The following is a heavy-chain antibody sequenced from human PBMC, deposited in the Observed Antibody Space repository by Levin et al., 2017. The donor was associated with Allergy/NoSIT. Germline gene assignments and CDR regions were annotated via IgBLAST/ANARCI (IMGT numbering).Heavy chain of an antibody. D-gene: IGHD1-20*01. CDR1: GFSFSNAW. J-gene: IGHJ3*02. Sequence: LSLTCAASGFSFSNAWMSWVRQAPGKGLEWVGRIKNKIAGGTADYAVPVKGRFTISRDDSKDTLYLQMNSLRIEDTAVYYCSEFNSKDAFNIWGQGTMVTVSS. V-gene: IGHV3-15*01. CDR2: IKNKIAGGTA. CDR3: SEFNSKDAFNI.